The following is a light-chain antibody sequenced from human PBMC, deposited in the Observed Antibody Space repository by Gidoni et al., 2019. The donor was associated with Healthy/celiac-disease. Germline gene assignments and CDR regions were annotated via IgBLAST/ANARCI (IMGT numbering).Light chain of an antibody. J-gene: IGKJ2*01. Sequence: DIVMTQSPLSLPVTPGEPASNSCRSSQSLLHSNGYNYLDWYLQKPGQSPHLLIYLGSNRASGVPDRFSGSGSGTDFTLKISRVEAEDVGVYYCMQALQTPYTFGQGTKLEIK. CDR1: QSLLHSNGYNY. CDR3: MQALQTPYT. V-gene: IGKV2-28*01. CDR2: LGS.